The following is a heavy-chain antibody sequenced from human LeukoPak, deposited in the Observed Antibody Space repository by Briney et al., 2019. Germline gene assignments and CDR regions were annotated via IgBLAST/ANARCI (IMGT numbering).Heavy chain of an antibody. D-gene: IGHD6-13*01. CDR3: ARDPYGTLAAAGTLGSYMDV. J-gene: IGHJ6*03. Sequence: GGSLRLSCAASGFTIDDYAMHWVRHAPGKGLEWVSGISWNSGSIGYADSVKGRFTISRDNAKNSLFLQMNSLRAEDTALYYCARDPYGTLAAAGTLGSYMDVWGKGTTVTVS. CDR1: GFTIDDYA. V-gene: IGHV3-9*01. CDR2: ISWNSGSI.